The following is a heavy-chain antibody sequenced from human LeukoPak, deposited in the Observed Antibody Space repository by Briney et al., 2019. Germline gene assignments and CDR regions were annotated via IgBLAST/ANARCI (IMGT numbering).Heavy chain of an antibody. CDR1: GYPFTGYY. D-gene: IGHD6-13*01. V-gene: IGHV1-2*02. Sequence: ASVKVSFKASGYPFTGYYMHWVRQAPGQGLEWMGWINPNSGGTNYAQKFQGRVTMTRDTSISTAYMELSRLRSDDTAVYYCARDLEGSHFDYWGQGTLVTVSS. J-gene: IGHJ4*02. CDR2: INPNSGGT. CDR3: ARDLEGSHFDY.